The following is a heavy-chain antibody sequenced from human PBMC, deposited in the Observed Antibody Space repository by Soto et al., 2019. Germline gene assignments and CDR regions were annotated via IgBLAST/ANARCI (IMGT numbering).Heavy chain of an antibody. D-gene: IGHD5-12*01. V-gene: IGHV4-4*02. CDR2: IYHSGST. CDR1: GGSISSSNW. J-gene: IGHJ4*02. Sequence: SETLSLTCAVSGGSISSSNWWSWVRQPPGKGLEWIGEIYHSGSTNYNPSLKSRVTISVDKSKNQFSLRLSSVAAADTAVYYCARHTDIVSSTVYNWGQGILVTVPQ. CDR3: ARHTDIVSSTVYN.